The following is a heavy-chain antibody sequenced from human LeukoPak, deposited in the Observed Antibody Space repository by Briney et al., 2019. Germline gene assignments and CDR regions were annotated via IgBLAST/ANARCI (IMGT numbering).Heavy chain of an antibody. D-gene: IGHD5-18*01. J-gene: IGHJ5*02. CDR2: IYTSGST. CDR3: ARDALGGGLQLWTGNWFDP. Sequence: SETLSLTCTVSGGSISSYYWSWIRQPAGKGLEWIGRIYTSGSTNYNPSLKSRVTMSVDTSKNQISLKLSSVTPADTAVYYCARDALGGGLQLWTGNWFDPWGQGTLVTVSS. CDR1: GGSISSYY. V-gene: IGHV4-4*07.